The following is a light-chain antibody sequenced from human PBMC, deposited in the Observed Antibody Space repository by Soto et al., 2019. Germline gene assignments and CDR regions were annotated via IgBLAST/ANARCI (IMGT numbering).Light chain of an antibody. CDR1: QSVSSY. CDR3: QQSGSSPRT. Sequence: EIVLTQSPGTLSLSPGERATLSCRASQSVSSYIAWDQQKPCQAPRLLIYDASTRTTGIPDRFSGSGSGTDFTLTISRLEPEDFAVYYCQQSGSSPRTFGQGTKVEIK. J-gene: IGKJ1*01. CDR2: DAS. V-gene: IGKV3-20*01.